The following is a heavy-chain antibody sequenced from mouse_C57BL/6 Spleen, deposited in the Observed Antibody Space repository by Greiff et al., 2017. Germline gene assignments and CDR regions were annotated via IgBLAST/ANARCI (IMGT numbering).Heavy chain of an antibody. CDR2: IWTGGGT. Sequence: VQLVESGPGLVAPSQSLSITCTVSGFSLTSYAISWVRQTPGKGLEWLGVIWTGGGTNYNSALKSRLSISKDNSKSQVFLKMNSLQTDDTARYYCARMIDGYDPYCDYWGQGTTLTVSS. CDR3: ARMIDGYDPYCDY. J-gene: IGHJ2*01. D-gene: IGHD2-2*01. CDR1: GFSLTSYA. V-gene: IGHV2-9-1*01.